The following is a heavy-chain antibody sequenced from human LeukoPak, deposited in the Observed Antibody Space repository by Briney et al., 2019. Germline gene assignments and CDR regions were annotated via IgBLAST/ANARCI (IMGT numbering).Heavy chain of an antibody. V-gene: IGHV5-51*01. CDR1: GXLFTSYW. Sequence: GESLKISCKGSGXLFTSYWIAWVRQMPGKGVEWMGIIYPADSDTRYSPSFQGQVTISADKSISTAFLRWTSLKASDTAIYYCARGRGTGSPIGPRYFDLWGRGALVTVSS. CDR3: ARGRGTGSPIGPRYFDL. CDR2: IYPADSDT. D-gene: IGHD3-10*01. J-gene: IGHJ2*01.